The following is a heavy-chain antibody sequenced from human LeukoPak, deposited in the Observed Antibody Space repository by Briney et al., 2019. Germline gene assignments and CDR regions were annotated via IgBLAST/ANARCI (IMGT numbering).Heavy chain of an antibody. CDR3: AREVATITVAAAGGIDY. CDR2: ISGYNGNT. J-gene: IGHJ4*02. V-gene: IGHV1-18*01. CDR1: GYTFNSYG. Sequence: ASVKVSCKASGYTFNSYGICWVRQAPGQGLEWMGWISGYNGNTKYAQKLQGRVTMTTDTSTSTAYMELRSLRSDDTAVYYCAREVATITVAAAGGIDYWGQGTLVTVSS. D-gene: IGHD5-12*01.